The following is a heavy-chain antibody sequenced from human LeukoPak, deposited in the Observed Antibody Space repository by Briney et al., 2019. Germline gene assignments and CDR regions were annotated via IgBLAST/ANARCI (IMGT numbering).Heavy chain of an antibody. CDR2: IYYSGST. Sequence: PSETLSLTCTVSGGFISSHYWSWIRQPPGKGLEWIGYIYYSGSTNYNPSLKSRVTISVDTSKNQFSLKLSSVTAADAAVYYCARTITMVRGVIIGKQNWFDPWGQGTLVTVSS. J-gene: IGHJ5*02. CDR3: ARTITMVRGVIIGKQNWFDP. V-gene: IGHV4-59*11. CDR1: GGFISSHY. D-gene: IGHD3-10*01.